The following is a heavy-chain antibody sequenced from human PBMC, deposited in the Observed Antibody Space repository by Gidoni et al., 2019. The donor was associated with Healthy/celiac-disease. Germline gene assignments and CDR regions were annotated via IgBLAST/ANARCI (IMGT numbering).Heavy chain of an antibody. D-gene: IGHD6-13*01. CDR1: GFTVSSNY. J-gene: IGHJ6*02. Sequence: EVQLVESGGGLIQPGGSLRLSCAASGFTVSSNYMSWVRQAPGKGLEWVSVIYSGGSTYYADSVKGRFTISRDNSKNTLYLQMNSLGAEDTAVYYCARDSAAAGPYYYYYGMDVWGQGTTVTVSS. V-gene: IGHV3-53*01. CDR2: IYSGGST. CDR3: ARDSAAAGPYYYYYGMDV.